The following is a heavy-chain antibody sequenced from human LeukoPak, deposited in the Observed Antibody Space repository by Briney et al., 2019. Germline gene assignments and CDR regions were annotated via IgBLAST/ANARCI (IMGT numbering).Heavy chain of an antibody. D-gene: IGHD6-6*01. Sequence: PGGSLRLSCAASGFTFSSYSMNWVRQAPGKGLGWVSSISSSSSYIYYADSVKGRFTISRDNAKTSLYLQMNSLRAEDTAVYYCARVAGSLAARTYFDYWGQGTLVTVSS. J-gene: IGHJ4*02. CDR3: ARVAGSLAARTYFDY. CDR1: GFTFSSYS. V-gene: IGHV3-21*01. CDR2: ISSSSSYI.